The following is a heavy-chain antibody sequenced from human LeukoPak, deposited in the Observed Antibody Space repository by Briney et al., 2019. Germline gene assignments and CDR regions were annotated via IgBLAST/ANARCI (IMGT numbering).Heavy chain of an antibody. Sequence: GGSLRLSCAASGFTVSSNYMSRVRQAPGKGLEWVSVIYSGGSTYYADSVKGRFTISRDNSKNTLYLQMNSLRAEDTAVYYCARDPNGYCSSTSCYGDDYWGQGTLVTVSS. CDR1: GFTVSSNY. CDR2: IYSGGST. V-gene: IGHV3-66*01. D-gene: IGHD2-2*01. J-gene: IGHJ4*02. CDR3: ARDPNGYCSSTSCYGDDY.